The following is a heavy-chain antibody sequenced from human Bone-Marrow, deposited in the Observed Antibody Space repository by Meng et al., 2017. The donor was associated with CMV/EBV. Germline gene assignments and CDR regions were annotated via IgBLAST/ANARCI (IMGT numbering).Heavy chain of an antibody. J-gene: IGHJ3*02. Sequence: SGPTLVKPTQTLTLTCTISGLSLSTSGVGVGWIRQPPGKALEWLALIYWNDDKRYSPSLKSRLTITKDTSKNQVVLTMTNMDPVDTATYYCAHRRDCSSTSCYRRAAFDIWGQGTMVTVSS. D-gene: IGHD2-2*02. CDR1: GLSLSTSGVG. CDR3: AHRRDCSSTSCYRRAAFDI. V-gene: IGHV2-5*01. CDR2: IYWNDDK.